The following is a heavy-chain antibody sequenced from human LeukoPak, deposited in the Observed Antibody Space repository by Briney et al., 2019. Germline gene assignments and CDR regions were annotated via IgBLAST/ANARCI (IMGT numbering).Heavy chain of an antibody. V-gene: IGHV3-53*01. J-gene: IGHJ4*02. CDR3: ASRPASYKGPLDF. CDR2: IYDGDRT. D-gene: IGHD1-1*01. CDR1: TFTVSTNC. Sequence: GGSLRLSCAASTFTVSTNCMAWVRQAPGKGLEWVSIIYDGDRTGYADSVKGRFTISRDISKSTLYLQMNSLGVEDTALYYCASRPASYKGPLDFWGQGTLVTVSS.